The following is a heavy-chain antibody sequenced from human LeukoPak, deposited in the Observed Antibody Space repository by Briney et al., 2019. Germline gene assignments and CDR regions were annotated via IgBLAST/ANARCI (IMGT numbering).Heavy chain of an antibody. D-gene: IGHD3-10*01. V-gene: IGHV1-8*01. J-gene: IGHJ6*02. CDR2: MNPNSGNR. Sequence: ASVNLSCNASGYTFTIYDINLVRQANGQGLEWMGGMNPNSGNRGYAQKFQGRVTMTRNTSISTAYMELSSLRSEDTAVYYCYYGSGSYCDPGGMDVWGQGTTVTVSS. CDR3: YYGSGSYCDPGGMDV. CDR1: GYTFTIYD.